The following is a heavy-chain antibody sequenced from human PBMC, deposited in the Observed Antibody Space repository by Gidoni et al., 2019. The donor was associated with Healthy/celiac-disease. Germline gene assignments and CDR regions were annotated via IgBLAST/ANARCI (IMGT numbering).Heavy chain of an antibody. Sequence: QVQLVESGGGVVQPGRSLRLSCAASGFTFSSYGMHWVRQAPGKGLEWVAVISYDGSNKYYADSVKGRFTISRDNSKNTLYLQMNSLRAEDTAVYYCAKILGTYNWNDDQAPPNRKTDYWGQGTLVTVSS. CDR2: ISYDGSNK. V-gene: IGHV3-30*18. J-gene: IGHJ4*02. CDR3: AKILGTYNWNDDQAPPNRKTDY. CDR1: GFTFSSYG. D-gene: IGHD1-1*01.